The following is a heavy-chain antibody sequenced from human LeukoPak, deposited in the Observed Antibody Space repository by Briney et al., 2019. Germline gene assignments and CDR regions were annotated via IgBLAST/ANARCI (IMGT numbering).Heavy chain of an antibody. CDR1: GGSTSSSNYY. CDR2: IHYSGNT. Sequence: PSETLSLTCTVSGGSTSSSNYYWGWIRQPPGKGLEWIGGIHYSGNTYYNPSLKSRVTISIDTSKNQFSLKLSSVTAADTAVYYCARGRGRNPTLDYWGQGTLVTVSS. D-gene: IGHD2-15*01. J-gene: IGHJ4*02. V-gene: IGHV4-39*07. CDR3: ARGRGRNPTLDY.